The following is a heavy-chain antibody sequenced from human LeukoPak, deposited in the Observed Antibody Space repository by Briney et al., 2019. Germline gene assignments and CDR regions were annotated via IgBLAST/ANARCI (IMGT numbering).Heavy chain of an antibody. J-gene: IGHJ4*02. D-gene: IGHD3-22*01. CDR1: GFTFNSYA. CDR2: IKQDGSDK. CDR3: ARVCYDSSGYIHFDY. Sequence: GGSLRLSCAASGFTFNSYAMSWVRQAPGQGLEWVANIKQDGSDKYYMDSVRGRFTISRDNAKNSLYLQMNSLKAEDTAVYYCARVCYDSSGYIHFDYWGQGTLVTVSS. V-gene: IGHV3-7*01.